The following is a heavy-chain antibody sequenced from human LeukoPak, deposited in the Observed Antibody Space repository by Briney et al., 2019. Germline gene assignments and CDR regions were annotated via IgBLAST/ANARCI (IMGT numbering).Heavy chain of an antibody. CDR3: ARDLRAGKEYFQH. Sequence: SQTLSLTCTVSGGSISSGGYYWSWIRRHPGKGLEWIGYIYYSGSTYYNPSLKSRVTISVDTSKNQFSLKLSSVTAADTAVYYCARDLRAGKEYFQHWGQGTLVTVSS. D-gene: IGHD6-19*01. CDR1: GGSISSGGYY. CDR2: IYYSGST. V-gene: IGHV4-31*03. J-gene: IGHJ1*01.